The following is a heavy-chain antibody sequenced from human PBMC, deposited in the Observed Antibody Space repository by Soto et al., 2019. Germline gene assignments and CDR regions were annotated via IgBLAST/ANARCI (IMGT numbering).Heavy chain of an antibody. CDR2: ISNDGRGK. CDR3: ARDQCFGGGRSCYYFDF. CDR1: GFTFTTYA. D-gene: IGHD2-15*01. Sequence: QVQLVESGGGVVQPGRSLRLSCAASGFTFTTYAIEWVRQAPGKGLEWVAVISNDGRGKYYADSVKGRFTIYRDNSKNTLYLQMNSLRSDDTAVYYCARDQCFGGGRSCYYFDFWGQGTLVTVSS. J-gene: IGHJ4*02. V-gene: IGHV3-30*04.